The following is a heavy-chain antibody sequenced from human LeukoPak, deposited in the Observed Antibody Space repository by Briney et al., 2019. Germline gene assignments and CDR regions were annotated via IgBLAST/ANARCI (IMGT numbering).Heavy chain of an antibody. CDR1: GGTFSSCA. Sequence: SVKVSCKASGGTFSSCAISWVRQAPGQGLEWMGGIIPIFGTANYAQKFQGRVTITADESTSTAYMELSSLRSEDTAVYYCASSVRPDSSSWLDAFDIWGQGTMVTVSS. V-gene: IGHV1-69*01. CDR3: ASSVRPDSSSWLDAFDI. J-gene: IGHJ3*02. CDR2: IIPIFGTA. D-gene: IGHD6-13*01.